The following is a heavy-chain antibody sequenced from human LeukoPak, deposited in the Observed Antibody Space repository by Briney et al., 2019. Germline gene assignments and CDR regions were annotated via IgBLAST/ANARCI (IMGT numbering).Heavy chain of an antibody. J-gene: IGHJ4*02. CDR3: LRGDRRDY. Sequence: GGSLRLSCAASGFIFNSHSMNWVRQAPGKGLEWVSSISSTSSYIYYADSVKGRFIISRDNAKDSLYLQMNSLRVEDTAVYYCLRGDRRDYWGQGTLVTVSS. CDR2: ISSTSSYI. V-gene: IGHV3-21*06. CDR1: GFIFNSHS.